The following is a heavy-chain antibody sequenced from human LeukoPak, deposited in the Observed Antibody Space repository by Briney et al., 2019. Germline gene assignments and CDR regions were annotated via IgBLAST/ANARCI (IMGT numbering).Heavy chain of an antibody. J-gene: IGHJ6*03. CDR1: GFTFSSYE. CDR3: ARRGLPSYYMDV. CDR2: IGSSGSII. V-gene: IGHV3-48*03. Sequence: GGSLRLSCAASGFTFSSYEMNWVRQAPGKGLEWISYIGSSGSIIYYADSVKGRFTISRDNAKNSLYLQMNNLGAEDTAVYYCARRGLPSYYMDVWDKGTTVTVSS.